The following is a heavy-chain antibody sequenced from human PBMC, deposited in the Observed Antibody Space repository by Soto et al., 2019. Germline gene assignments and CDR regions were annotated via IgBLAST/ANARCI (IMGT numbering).Heavy chain of an antibody. CDR1: GFTFNNYW. Sequence: EVQLVESGGGLVQPGGSLRLSCAASGFTFNNYWMSWVRQAPGKGLEWVANIKEDGSERYYLDSVKGRFTISRDNAKNSLYLQMDSLRAEDTAVYYCARATGADKEDYWGQGTLVTVSS. CDR3: ARATGADKEDY. CDR2: IKEDGSER. V-gene: IGHV3-7*04. J-gene: IGHJ4*02. D-gene: IGHD3-10*01.